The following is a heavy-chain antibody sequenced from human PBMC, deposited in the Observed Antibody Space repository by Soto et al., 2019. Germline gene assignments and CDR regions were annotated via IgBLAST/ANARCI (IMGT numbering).Heavy chain of an antibody. Sequence: ASVKVSCKASGGTFSSYTISWVRQAPGQGLEWMGRIIPILGIANYAQKFQGRVTITADKSTSTAYMELSSLRSEDTAVHYCARETTGYCSSTSCPEEEDDYYYYYMDVWGKGTTVTVSS. V-gene: IGHV1-69*04. CDR2: IIPILGIA. D-gene: IGHD2-2*01. CDR1: GGTFSSYT. CDR3: ARETTGYCSSTSCPEEEDDYYYYYMDV. J-gene: IGHJ6*03.